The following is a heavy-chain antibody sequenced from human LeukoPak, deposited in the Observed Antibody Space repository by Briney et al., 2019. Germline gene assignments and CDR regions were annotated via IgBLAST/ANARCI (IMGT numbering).Heavy chain of an antibody. CDR2: IDASGGST. D-gene: IGHD6-19*01. J-gene: IGHJ5*02. CDR3: AKGSGSGWYGWFAP. V-gene: IGHV3-23*01. CDR1: GFTIGPYA. Sequence: GGALRLSCAASGFTIGPYAMYWVRQGPGRGLEWVSSIDASGGSTYYADSVKGRFTISRDNSKNTFFLQMNTLRAADTAVYYCAKGSGSGWYGWFAPWGQGTLVTVSS.